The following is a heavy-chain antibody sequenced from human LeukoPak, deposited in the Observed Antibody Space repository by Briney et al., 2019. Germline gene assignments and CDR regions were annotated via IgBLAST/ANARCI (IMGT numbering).Heavy chain of an antibody. CDR1: GGSFSGYY. Sequence: SETLSLTCAVYGGSFSGYYWSWIRQPPGKGLEWIGEINHSGSTNYNPSLKSRVTISVDTSKNQFSLKMRSVAAADTAVYYCARGRGYNSFDYWGQGTLVTVSS. CDR3: ARGRGYNSFDY. V-gene: IGHV4-34*01. CDR2: INHSGST. J-gene: IGHJ4*02. D-gene: IGHD5-24*01.